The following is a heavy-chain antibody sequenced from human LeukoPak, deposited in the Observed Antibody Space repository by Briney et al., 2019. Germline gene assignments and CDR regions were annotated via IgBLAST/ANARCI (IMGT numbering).Heavy chain of an antibody. CDR3: ARAYDFWSGSYYYMDV. J-gene: IGHJ6*03. D-gene: IGHD3-3*01. CDR1: GGTFSSYA. Sequence: SVKVSCKASGGTFSSYAISWVRQAPGQGLEWMGGIIPIFGTANYAQKFQGRVTITADESTSTAYMELSSLRSEDTAVYYCARAYDFWSGSYYYMDVWGKGTTVTVSS. CDR2: IIPIFGTA. V-gene: IGHV1-69*13.